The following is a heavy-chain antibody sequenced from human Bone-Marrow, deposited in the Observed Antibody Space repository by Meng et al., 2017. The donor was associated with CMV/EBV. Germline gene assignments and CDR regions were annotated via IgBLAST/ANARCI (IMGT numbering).Heavy chain of an antibody. J-gene: IGHJ4*02. CDR1: GFTFSSYA. V-gene: IGHV3-30-3*01. CDR2: ISYDGSNK. CDR3: ARQNIAARPFAY. D-gene: IGHD6-6*01. Sequence: GGSLRLSCAASGFTFSSYAMHWVRQAPGKGLEWVALISYDGSNKYYADSVKGRFTISRDNSKNTLYLQMNSLRAEDTAVYYCARQNIAARPFAYWGQGTLVTVSS.